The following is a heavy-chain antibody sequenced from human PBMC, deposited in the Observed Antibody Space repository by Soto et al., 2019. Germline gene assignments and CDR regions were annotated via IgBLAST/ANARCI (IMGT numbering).Heavy chain of an antibody. D-gene: IGHD2-2*01. J-gene: IGHJ6*02. CDR3: ARAVVVPAAPPAGIAAAGAPNYHYYYGMDV. V-gene: IGHV3-21*01. CDR1: GFTFSSYS. Sequence: GGSLRLSCAASGFTFSSYSMNWVRQAPGKGLEWVSSISSSSSYIYYADSVKGRFTISRDNAKNSLYLQMNSLRAEDTAVYYCARAVVVPAAPPAGIAAAGAPNYHYYYGMDVWGQGTTVTVSS. CDR2: ISSSSSYI.